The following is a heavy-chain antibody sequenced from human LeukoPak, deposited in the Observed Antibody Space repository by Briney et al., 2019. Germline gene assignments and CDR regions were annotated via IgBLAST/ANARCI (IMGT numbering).Heavy chain of an antibody. CDR1: GYTFTSYY. D-gene: IGHD3-22*01. Sequence: ASVKVSCKASGYTFTSYYMHWVRQAPGQGLEWMGIINPSGGSTSYPQKFQGRVTMTRDTSTSTVYMELSSLRSEDTAVYYCARAIKGLLSYYYYYGMDVWGQGTTVTVSS. V-gene: IGHV1-46*01. CDR3: ARAIKGLLSYYYYYGMDV. J-gene: IGHJ6*02. CDR2: INPSGGST.